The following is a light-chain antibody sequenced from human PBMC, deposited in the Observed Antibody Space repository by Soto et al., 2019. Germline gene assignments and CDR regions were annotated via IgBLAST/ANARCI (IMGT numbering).Light chain of an antibody. Sequence: SYELAQSPSVSVAPGQTARIACGGNNIGSKSVHGYQQKAGQAPALVVFDDSDRPSGIPERFSGSNSGNTATLTIIRVEAGDEADYYCQVCDGGCYDVVFGGGTKLTVL. CDR2: DDS. CDR3: QVCDGGCYDVV. CDR1: NIGSKS. J-gene: IGLJ2*01. V-gene: IGLV3-21*02.